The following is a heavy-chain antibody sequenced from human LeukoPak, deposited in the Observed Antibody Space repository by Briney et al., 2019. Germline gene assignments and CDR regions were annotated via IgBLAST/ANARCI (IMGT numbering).Heavy chain of an antibody. CDR3: ASGRNVGITGTTGAFDI. J-gene: IGHJ3*02. V-gene: IGHV3-21*01. Sequence: GGSLRLSCAASGFTFSSYSMNWVCQAPGKGLEWVSSITSSSSYIYYADSVKGRFTISRDNAKNSLYLQMNSLGDEDTAVYYCASGRNVGITGTTGAFDIWGQGTMVTVSS. CDR1: GFTFSSYS. D-gene: IGHD1-7*01. CDR2: ITSSSSYI.